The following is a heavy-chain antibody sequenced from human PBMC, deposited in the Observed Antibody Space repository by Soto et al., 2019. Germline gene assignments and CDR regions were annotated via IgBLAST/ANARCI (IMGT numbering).Heavy chain of an antibody. CDR3: AKGTFYGNYLFDF. V-gene: IGHV3-23*01. Sequence: EVQLLESGGGLLQPGGSLRLSCVVSGFTFSSYDMSWVRQAPGTGLEWVSGISASGGDTYSADSVKGRFTISRDNSKNTLYLQMDSLRAEDTALYYCAKGTFYGNYLFDFWGLGTLVTVSS. CDR2: ISASGGDT. J-gene: IGHJ4*02. D-gene: IGHD4-17*01. CDR1: GFTFSSYD.